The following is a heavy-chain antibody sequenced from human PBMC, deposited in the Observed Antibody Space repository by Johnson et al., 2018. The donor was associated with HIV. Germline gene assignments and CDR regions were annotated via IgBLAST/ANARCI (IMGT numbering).Heavy chain of an antibody. D-gene: IGHD4-17*01. J-gene: IGHJ3*02. Sequence: VQLVESGGGLVQPGGSLTLPCVASGYSFSHYWMSWVRQAPGKGLEWVANINQDGSEKYYVDSVKGRFTISRDNAKNSLYLQLNSLRAEDTAVYYCARDASYGDYAFDIWGQGTMVTVSS. CDR1: GYSFSHYW. CDR3: ARDASYGDYAFDI. CDR2: INQDGSEK. V-gene: IGHV3-7*01.